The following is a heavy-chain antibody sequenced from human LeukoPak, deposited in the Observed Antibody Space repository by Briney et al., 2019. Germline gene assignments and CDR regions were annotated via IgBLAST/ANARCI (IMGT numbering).Heavy chain of an antibody. CDR1: GFTFGDYA. V-gene: IGHV3-49*03. Sequence: PGGSLRLSCTASGFTFGDYAMSWFRQAPGRGLEWVGFIRSKAYGGTTEYAASVKGRFTISRDDSKSIAYLQMNSPKTEDTAVYYCSSSLWEPIDYWGQGTLVTVSS. D-gene: IGHD1-14*01. CDR2: IRSKAYGGTT. J-gene: IGHJ4*02. CDR3: SSSLWEPIDY.